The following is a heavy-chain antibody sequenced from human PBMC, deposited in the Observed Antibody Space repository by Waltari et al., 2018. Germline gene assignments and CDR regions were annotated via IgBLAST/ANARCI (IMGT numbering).Heavy chain of an antibody. CDR2: ISGSGGIT. CDR3: AKGKESGQGPLNY. D-gene: IGHD3-3*01. CDR1: GFTFSSYA. J-gene: IGHJ4*02. Sequence: EVQLVESGGGLVQPGGSLRLSCAASGFTFSSYAMSWVRQAPGKGLEWVSAISGSGGITYFADAVRVLFTISRDNSKNTLYLQMNSLRAEDTAVYYCAKGKESGQGPLNYWGQGTLVTVSS. V-gene: IGHV3-23*04.